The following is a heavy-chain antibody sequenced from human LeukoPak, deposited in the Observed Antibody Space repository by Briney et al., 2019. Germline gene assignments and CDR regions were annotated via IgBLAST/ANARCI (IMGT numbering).Heavy chain of an antibody. CDR1: GFTLSTYS. V-gene: IGHV3-21*01. J-gene: IGHJ5*02. D-gene: IGHD2-15*01. Sequence: GGSLRLSCVASGFTLSTYSMNWVRQAPGKGLEWVSSISFTGSYIYYADSLKGRFTISRDNAKNSLYLQVNSLRAEDTAVYYCARGGCSGGSCCSVDPWGQGTLVTVSS. CDR3: ARGGCSGGSCCSVDP. CDR2: ISFTGSYI.